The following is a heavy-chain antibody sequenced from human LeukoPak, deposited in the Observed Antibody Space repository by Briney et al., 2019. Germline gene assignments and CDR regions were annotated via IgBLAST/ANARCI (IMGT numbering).Heavy chain of an antibody. J-gene: IGHJ5*02. V-gene: IGHV1-18*01. Sequence: ASVKVSCKASGYSFTSYGITWVREAPGQGPEWMGWISGSTGNTHYAQNVQGRVTMTTDTATSTAYMELRSLGSVDTAVYYCARVGRDCSSINCYWEDWFDPWGQGTLVIVSS. CDR3: ARVGRDCSSINCYWEDWFDP. CDR2: ISGSTGNT. CDR1: GYSFTSYG. D-gene: IGHD2-2*01.